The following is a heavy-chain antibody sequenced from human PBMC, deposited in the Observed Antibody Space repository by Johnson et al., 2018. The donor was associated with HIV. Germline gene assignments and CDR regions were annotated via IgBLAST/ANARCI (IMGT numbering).Heavy chain of an antibody. D-gene: IGHD3-10*01. CDR1: GFTFRSYA. Sequence: QVQLVESGGGVVQPGRSLRLSCAASGFTFRSYAMHWVRQAPGKGLEWVALISSDGSIKYYADSVKGQFTISRDNSKNTLHLQMNGLRAGDTAVYYCARVGSGELLDGFDIWGQGTMVTVSS. CDR2: ISSDGSIK. V-gene: IGHV3-30-3*01. J-gene: IGHJ3*02. CDR3: ARVGSGELLDGFDI.